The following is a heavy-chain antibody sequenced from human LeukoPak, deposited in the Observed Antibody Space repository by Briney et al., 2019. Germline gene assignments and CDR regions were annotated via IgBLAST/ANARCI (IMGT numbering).Heavy chain of an antibody. D-gene: IGHD6-13*01. CDR2: IYWNDDK. CDR3: ARQIAAADFDY. CDR1: GFSLSTRGVG. V-gene: IGHV2-5*01. J-gene: IGHJ4*02. Sequence: ESGPTLVNPTQTLTLTCTFSGFSLSTRGVGVGWIRQPPGKALEWLALIYWNDDKRYSPSLKSRLTITKDTSKNQVVLTMTNMDPVDTATYYCARQIAAADFDYWGQGTLVTVSS.